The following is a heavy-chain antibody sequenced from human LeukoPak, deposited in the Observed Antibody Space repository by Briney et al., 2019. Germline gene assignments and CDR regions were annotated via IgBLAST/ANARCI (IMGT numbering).Heavy chain of an antibody. CDR1: GGSFSGYY. CDR3: ARADDIVVVPAAIRSVGIDY. CDR2: INHSGST. J-gene: IGHJ4*02. V-gene: IGHV4-34*01. D-gene: IGHD2-2*02. Sequence: PSETLSLTCAVYGGSFSGYYWSWIRQPPGKGLEWIGEINHSGSTNYNPSLKSRVTISVDTAKNQFSLKLSSVTAADTAVYNCARADDIVVVPAAIRSVGIDYWGQGTLVTVSS.